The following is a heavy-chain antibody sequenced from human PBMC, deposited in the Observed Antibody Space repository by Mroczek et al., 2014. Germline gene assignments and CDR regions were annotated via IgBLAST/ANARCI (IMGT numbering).Heavy chain of an antibody. V-gene: IGHV4-34*01. Sequence: QVQLQQWGAGLLKPSETLSLTCAVYGGSFSGYYWSWIRQPPGKGLEWIGEINHSGSTNYNPSLKSRVTISVDTSKNQFSLKLSSVTAADTAVYYCARGTSRSAGNGPNNWFDPWGQGTLVTVSS. D-gene: IGHD6-13*01. CDR1: GGSFSGYY. CDR2: INHSGST. CDR3: ARGTSRSAGNGPNNWFDP. J-gene: IGHJ5*02.